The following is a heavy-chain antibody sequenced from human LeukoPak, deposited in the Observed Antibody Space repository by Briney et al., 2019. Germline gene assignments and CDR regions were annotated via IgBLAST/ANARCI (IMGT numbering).Heavy chain of an antibody. D-gene: IGHD1-26*01. CDR2: LDPEDGET. J-gene: IGHJ3*02. CDR3: ATDQTGATDAFDI. V-gene: IGHV1-24*01. Sequence: ASVKVSCKVSGYTLTELSMHWVRQAPGKGLEWMGGLDPEDGETIYAQKFQGRVTMTEDTSTDTAYMELSSLRSEDTAVYYCATDQTGATDAFDIWGQGTMVTVSS. CDR1: GYTLTELS.